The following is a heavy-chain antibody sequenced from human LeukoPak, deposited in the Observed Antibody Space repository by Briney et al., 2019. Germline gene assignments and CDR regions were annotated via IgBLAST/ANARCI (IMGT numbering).Heavy chain of an antibody. CDR2: INSDGTIT. Sequence: PGGSLRLSCAASGFTFSSYWMHWVRQAPGKGLVWVSRINSDGTITGYADSVKGRFTISRDNAKNTLYLQMNSLRAEDSALYYCVRDRTVTTLFDPWGQGTLVTVSS. V-gene: IGHV3-74*01. CDR1: GFTFSSYW. D-gene: IGHD4-17*01. J-gene: IGHJ5*02. CDR3: VRDRTVTTLFDP.